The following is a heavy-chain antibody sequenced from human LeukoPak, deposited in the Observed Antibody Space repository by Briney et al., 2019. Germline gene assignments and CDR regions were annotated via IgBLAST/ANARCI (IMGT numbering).Heavy chain of an antibody. CDR2: INPNSGGT. V-gene: IGHV1-2*02. CDR3: ARDSPLGPIVVVPAAIRGWFDP. J-gene: IGHJ5*02. D-gene: IGHD2-2*02. CDR1: GYTFTDYY. Sequence: ASVKVSCKASGYTFTDYYIHWVRQAPGQGLEWMGWINPNSGGTNYAQKFQGRVTMTRDTSISTAYMELSRLRSDDTAVYYCARDSPLGPIVVVPAAIRGWFDPWGQGTLVTVSS.